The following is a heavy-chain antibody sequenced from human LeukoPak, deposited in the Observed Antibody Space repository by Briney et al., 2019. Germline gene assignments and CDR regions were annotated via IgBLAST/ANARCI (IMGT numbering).Heavy chain of an antibody. CDR1: GFSFTTYW. CDR2: IYPGDSDT. D-gene: IGHD5-18*01. CDR3: TRVETAAVV. J-gene: IGHJ6*02. Sequence: GESLNISCKGSGFSFTTYWIAWVRQMPGKGLEWMGIIYPGDSDTRYSPSFQGHVTISADKSISTAYLQWSSLKASDTAMYYCTRVETAAVVWGQGTTVIVSS. V-gene: IGHV5-51*01.